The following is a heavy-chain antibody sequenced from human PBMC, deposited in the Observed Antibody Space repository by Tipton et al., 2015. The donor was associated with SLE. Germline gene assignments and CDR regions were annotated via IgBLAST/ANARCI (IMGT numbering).Heavy chain of an antibody. D-gene: IGHD3-10*01. J-gene: IGHJ4*02. Sequence: SLRLSCVASGSGTSNYMHWVRQGPGKGLVWVSRLKTDDGYTRYADSVKGRFTISRDNAKNTLYLQMNSLRAEDTAVYYCIRYNNGWDWGQGTLVTVSS. CDR3: IRYNNGWD. V-gene: IGHV3-74*01. CDR2: LKTDDGYT. CDR1: GSGTSNY.